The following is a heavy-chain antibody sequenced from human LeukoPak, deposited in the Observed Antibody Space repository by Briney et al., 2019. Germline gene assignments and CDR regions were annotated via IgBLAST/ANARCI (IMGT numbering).Heavy chain of an antibody. V-gene: IGHV3-74*01. CDR1: GFTFSSYW. CDR2: INSDGSST. Sequence: PGVSLRLSCAASGFTFSSYWMHWVRQAPGKGLVWVSRINSDGSSTSYADSVKGRFTISRDNAKNTLYLQMNSLRAEDTAVYYCARAVVVPAATHFDYWGQGTLVTASS. J-gene: IGHJ4*02. D-gene: IGHD2-2*01. CDR3: ARAVVVPAATHFDY.